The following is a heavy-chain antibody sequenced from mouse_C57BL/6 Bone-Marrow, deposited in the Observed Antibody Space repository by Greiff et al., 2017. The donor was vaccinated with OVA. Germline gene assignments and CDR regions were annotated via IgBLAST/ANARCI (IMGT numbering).Heavy chain of an antibody. CDR3: TTIYDYGSSYSYWYFDV. CDR1: GFNIKDDY. D-gene: IGHD1-1*01. J-gene: IGHJ1*03. Sequence: VQLKQSGAELVRPGASVKLSCTASGFNIKDDYMHWVKQRPEQGLEWIGRIDPENGDTEYASKFQGKATITADTSSNTAYLQLSSLTSEDTAIYYCTTIYDYGSSYSYWYFDVWGTGTTVTVSS. CDR2: IDPENGDT. V-gene: IGHV14-4*01.